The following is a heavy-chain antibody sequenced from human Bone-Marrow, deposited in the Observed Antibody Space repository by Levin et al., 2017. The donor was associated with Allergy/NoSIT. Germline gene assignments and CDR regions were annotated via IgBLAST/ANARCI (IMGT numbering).Heavy chain of an antibody. D-gene: IGHD2-8*01. Sequence: GESLKISCAASGFTFNSHAMSWVRQAPGKGLEWVSGITTGGTTTFYIDSVKGRFTISRDNSRNTLYLQMNNLRAEDSAVYRCTPGGFDYWGQGTLVTVSS. CDR3: TPGGFDY. CDR2: ITTGGTTT. CDR1: GFTFNSHA. V-gene: IGHV3-23*01. J-gene: IGHJ4*02.